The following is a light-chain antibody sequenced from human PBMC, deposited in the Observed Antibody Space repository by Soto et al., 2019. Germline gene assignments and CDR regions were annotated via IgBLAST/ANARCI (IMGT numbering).Light chain of an antibody. CDR1: QTVSSAY. J-gene: IGKJ1*01. V-gene: IGKV3-20*01. Sequence: DTVLTQAPGTLSLSPGERATLSCRASQTVSSAYLAWFQQKPGQAPRLLIYGASSRATGIPDRFSGAGSGTEFTLTISRVAPEDYAVYYCQQYNTSQWTFGQGTKVDIK. CDR3: QQYNTSQWT. CDR2: GAS.